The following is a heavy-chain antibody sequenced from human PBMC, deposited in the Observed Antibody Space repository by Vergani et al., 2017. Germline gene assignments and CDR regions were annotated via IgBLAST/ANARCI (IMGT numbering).Heavy chain of an antibody. Sequence: QVQLQESGPGLVKPSQTLSLTCTVSGGSISSGSYYWGWIRQPPGKGLEWIGSIYYSGSTYYNPSLKSRVTISVDTSKNQFSLKLSSVTAADTAVYYCARDRGLTIFGVDNYYYMDVWGKGTTVTVSS. CDR3: ARDRGLTIFGVDNYYYMDV. CDR1: GGSISSGSYY. V-gene: IGHV4-39*07. D-gene: IGHD3-3*01. CDR2: IYYSGST. J-gene: IGHJ6*03.